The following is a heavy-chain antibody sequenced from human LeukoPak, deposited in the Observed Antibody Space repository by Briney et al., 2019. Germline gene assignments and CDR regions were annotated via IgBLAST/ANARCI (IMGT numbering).Heavy chain of an antibody. CDR1: GFTFSSYA. V-gene: IGHV3-23*01. J-gene: IGHJ4*02. CDR3: AKDSRISGSYSGFDY. Sequence: GGSLRLPCAASGFTFSSYAMSWVRQAPGKGLEWVPAISGSGSSTYYADSVKGRFTVSRDNSKNTLYLQMNGLKAEDTAVYYCAKDSRISGSYSGFDYWGQGTLVTVSS. D-gene: IGHD1-26*01. CDR2: ISGSGSST.